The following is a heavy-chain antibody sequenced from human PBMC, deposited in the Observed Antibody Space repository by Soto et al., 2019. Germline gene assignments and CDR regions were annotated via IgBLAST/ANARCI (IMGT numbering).Heavy chain of an antibody. J-gene: IGHJ6*03. V-gene: IGHV1-2*04. CDR3: ARESGGATATLDYYYFYMDV. CDR1: GDSFNDYY. CDR2: INPNGGVT. D-gene: IGHD5-12*01. Sequence: QVQLVQSGAEVRKPGASVTVSCRSSGDSFNDYYIHWVRQAPGQGFEWMGWINPNGGVTKYAQKFQGWVSMTRDPSSRTVYMQLSRLRSDDTAVYYCARESGGATATLDYYYFYMDVWGTGTTVTVFS.